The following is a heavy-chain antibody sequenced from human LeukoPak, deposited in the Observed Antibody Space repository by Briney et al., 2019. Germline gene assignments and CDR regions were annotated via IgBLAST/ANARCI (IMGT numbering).Heavy chain of an antibody. CDR1: GYTFTGYG. Sequence: ASVKVSCKASGYTFTGYGISWVRQAPGQGLEWMGWISAYNGNTNYAQKLQGRVTMTTDTSTSTAYMELRSLRSDDTAVYYCARGYCSGGSCSKWDYWGQGTLVTVSS. D-gene: IGHD2-15*01. CDR3: ARGYCSGGSCSKWDY. CDR2: ISAYNGNT. V-gene: IGHV1-18*01. J-gene: IGHJ4*02.